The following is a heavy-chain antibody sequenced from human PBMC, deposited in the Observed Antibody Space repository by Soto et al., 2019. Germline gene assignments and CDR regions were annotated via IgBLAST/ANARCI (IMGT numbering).Heavy chain of an antibody. J-gene: IGHJ6*02. CDR3: ASGAYCGGDCYWYYYYYGMDV. CDR1: GFTFSSYT. CDR2: ISGSGGST. D-gene: IGHD2-21*02. V-gene: IGHV3-23*01. Sequence: EVQLLESGGGLVQPGGSLRLSCAASGFTFSSYTMSWVRQAPGKGLEWVSAISGSGGSTYYADSVKGRFTISRDNSNNTPYLQRNSLRAEDTALYYCASGAYCGGDCYWYYYYYGMDVWGQGTTVTVSS.